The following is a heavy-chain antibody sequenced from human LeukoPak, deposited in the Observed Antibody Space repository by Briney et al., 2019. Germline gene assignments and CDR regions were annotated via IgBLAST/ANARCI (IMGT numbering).Heavy chain of an antibody. D-gene: IGHD6-19*01. CDR3: ARDHSTGWYAVDY. CDR1: GFTFRTYS. V-gene: IGHV3-21*01. Sequence: GGSLRLSCAASGFTFRTYSMNWVRQAPGKGLEWVSTISSHSIYIYYADSVKGRFTISRDNAKNSLYLQMNSLRAEDTAVYYCARDHSTGWYAVDYWGQGILVIVSS. CDR2: ISSHSIYI. J-gene: IGHJ4*02.